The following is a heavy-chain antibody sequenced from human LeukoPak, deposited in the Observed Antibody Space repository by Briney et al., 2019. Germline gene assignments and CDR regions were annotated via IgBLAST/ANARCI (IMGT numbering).Heavy chain of an antibody. CDR2: IRYSGST. CDR3: ATSDTVSTYNWFDP. D-gene: IGHD5/OR15-5a*01. J-gene: IGHJ5*02. Sequence: PSETLSLTCTVSGDSFSNSDFFWGWIRRPPGKGLEWIGSIRYSGSTYYNPSLKSRVTISVDTSKNQFSLNLSSLTAADTAVYYCATSDTVSTYNWFDPWGQGTLVTVS. CDR1: GDSFSNSDFF. V-gene: IGHV4-39*01.